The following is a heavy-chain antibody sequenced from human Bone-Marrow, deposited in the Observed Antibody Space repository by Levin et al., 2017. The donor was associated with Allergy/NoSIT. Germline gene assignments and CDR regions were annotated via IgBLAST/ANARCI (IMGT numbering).Heavy chain of an antibody. J-gene: IGHJ4*02. CDR2: INHSGST. D-gene: IGHD1-26*01. CDR1: GGSFSAYY. V-gene: IGHV4-34*01. CDR3: TSSRELLFGS. Sequence: SQTLSLTCAVYGGSFSAYYWSWIRQPPGKGLEWIGEINHSGSTNYNPSLKSRVTISVDTSKNQFSLKLSSVTAADTAVYYCTSSRELLFGSWGQGTLVTVSS.